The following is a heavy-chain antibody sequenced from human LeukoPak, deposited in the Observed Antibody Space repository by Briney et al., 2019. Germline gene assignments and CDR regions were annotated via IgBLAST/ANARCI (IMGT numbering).Heavy chain of an antibody. CDR3: ARVSPERKNGMDV. Sequence: SETLSLTCAVYGGSFSDYYWSWIRQPPGKGLEWVGEINHSGSTNYNPSLKSRVTISVDTSKNQFSQKLSSVTAADTAVYCCARVSPERKNGMDVWGQGTTVTVSS. CDR1: GGSFSDYY. CDR2: INHSGST. J-gene: IGHJ6*02. V-gene: IGHV4-34*01. D-gene: IGHD1-14*01.